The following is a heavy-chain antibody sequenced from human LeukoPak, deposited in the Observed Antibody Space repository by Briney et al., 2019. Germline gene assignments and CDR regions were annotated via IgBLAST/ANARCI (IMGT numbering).Heavy chain of an antibody. Sequence: PGGSLRLSCAASRFTFRDYAMNWVRQAPGKGLEWVSSISGSSGNTYYTDSVKGRFTISRDNSKSTLYLQMNSLRAEDTAVYYCAKGWGPGGIARHYIDYWGQGTLVIVSS. D-gene: IGHD2-21*02. CDR3: AKGWGPGGIARHYIDY. J-gene: IGHJ4*02. V-gene: IGHV3-23*01. CDR2: ISGSSGNT. CDR1: RFTFRDYA.